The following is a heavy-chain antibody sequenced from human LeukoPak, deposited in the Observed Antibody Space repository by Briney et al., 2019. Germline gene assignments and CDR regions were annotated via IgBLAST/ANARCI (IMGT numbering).Heavy chain of an antibody. V-gene: IGHV4-31*03. CDR1: GGSISSGGYY. CDR3: AREDDSSGYPDY. J-gene: IGHJ4*02. CDR2: IYYSGST. D-gene: IGHD3-22*01. Sequence: PSQTLSLTCTVSGGSISSGGYYWSWIRQHPGKGLEWIGCIYYSGSTYYNPSLKSRVTISVDTSKNQFSLKLSSVTAADTAVYYCAREDDSSGYPDYWGQGTLVTVSS.